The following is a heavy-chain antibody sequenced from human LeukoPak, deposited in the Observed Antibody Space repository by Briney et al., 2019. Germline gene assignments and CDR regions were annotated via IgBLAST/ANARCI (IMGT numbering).Heavy chain of an antibody. Sequence: SETLSLTCAVYGGPFSGYYWSWVRQPPGKGLEWIGEINHSGSTNYNPSLKSRVTISVDTSKNQFSLKLSSVTAADTAVYYCARKDSSGYSSAFDIWGQGTMVTVSS. J-gene: IGHJ3*02. V-gene: IGHV4-34*01. CDR1: GGPFSGYY. D-gene: IGHD3-22*01. CDR2: INHSGST. CDR3: ARKDSSGYSSAFDI.